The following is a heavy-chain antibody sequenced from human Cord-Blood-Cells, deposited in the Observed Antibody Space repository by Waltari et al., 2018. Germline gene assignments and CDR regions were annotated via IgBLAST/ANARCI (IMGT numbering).Heavy chain of an antibody. CDR2: INHSGST. J-gene: IGHJ4*02. CDR3: ARLPISGSYDY. D-gene: IGHD1-26*01. V-gene: IGHV4-34*01. Sequence: QVQLQQCGAGLLKPSETLSLTCAVYGGSFSGYYWSWIRQPPGKGLEWIGEINHSGSTNYNPSLKSRVTISVDTSKNQFSLKLSSVTAADTAVYYCARLPISGSYDYWGQGTLVT. CDR1: GGSFSGYY.